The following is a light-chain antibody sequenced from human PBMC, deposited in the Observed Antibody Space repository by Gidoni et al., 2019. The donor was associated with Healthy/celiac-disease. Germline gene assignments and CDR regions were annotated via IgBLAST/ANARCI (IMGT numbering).Light chain of an antibody. CDR3: QQYGTSPAT. J-gene: IGKJ1*01. CDR2: GAF. CDR1: ESVRNY. Sequence: EIVLTQSPGTLSLSPGERATLSGRASESVRNYLAWYQHKAGQAPRLLIHGAFSRANGIADRFSGSGSGTEFTLTISRLEPEDFAVYHCQQYGTSPATFGQGTKVEIK. V-gene: IGKV3-20*01.